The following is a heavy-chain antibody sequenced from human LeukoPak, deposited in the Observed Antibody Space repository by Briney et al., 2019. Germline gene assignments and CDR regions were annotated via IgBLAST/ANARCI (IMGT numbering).Heavy chain of an antibody. CDR3: ARDQVPTVTTPLYYYYYYMDV. CDR1: GFTFSSYA. Sequence: GGSLRLSCAASGFTFSSYAMHWVRQAPGKGLEWVAVISYDGSNKYYADSVKGRFTISRDNSKNTLYLQMNSLRAEDTAVYYCARDQVPTVTTPLYYYYYYMDVWGKGTTVTVSS. D-gene: IGHD4-11*01. V-gene: IGHV3-30*04. J-gene: IGHJ6*03. CDR2: ISYDGSNK.